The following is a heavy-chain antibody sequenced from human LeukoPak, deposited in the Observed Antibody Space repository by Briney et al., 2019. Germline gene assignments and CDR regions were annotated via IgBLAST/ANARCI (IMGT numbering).Heavy chain of an antibody. D-gene: IGHD2-8*01. Sequence: GASVKVSCKVSGYTFTHHYLHWVRQAPGQGLEWMGRINPNSGETNYKDKLQGRITMTRATSISTAYLEVTGLTSDDTAVYYCASEGYGVKPFGSWGQGTLVIVSS. CDR1: GYTFTHHY. V-gene: IGHV1-2*06. CDR2: INPNSGET. CDR3: ASEGYGVKPFGS. J-gene: IGHJ5*01.